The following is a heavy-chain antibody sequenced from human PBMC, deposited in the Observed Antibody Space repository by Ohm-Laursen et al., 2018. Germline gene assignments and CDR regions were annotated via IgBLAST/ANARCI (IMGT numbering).Heavy chain of an antibody. J-gene: IGHJ4*02. V-gene: IGHV4-4*07. CDR3: ASFAPARKGDFWSGYYGYYFDY. Sequence: GTLSLTCTVSGGSISSYYWSWIRQPAGKGLEWIGRIYTSGSTNYNPSLKSRVTMSVDTSKNQFSLKLSSVTAADTAVYYCASFAPARKGDFWSGYYGYYFDYWGQGTLVTVSS. D-gene: IGHD3-3*01. CDR2: IYTSGST. CDR1: GGSISSYY.